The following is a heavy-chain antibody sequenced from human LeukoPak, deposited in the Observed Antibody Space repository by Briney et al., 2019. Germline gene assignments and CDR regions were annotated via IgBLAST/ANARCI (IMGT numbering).Heavy chain of an antibody. CDR2: ISGSGGST. D-gene: IGHD4-11*01. V-gene: IGHV3-23*01. J-gene: IGHJ4*02. CDR3: AKDPNYSNSFDY. Sequence: GGSLRLSCAASGFTFSSYGMNWVRQAPGKGLEWVSAISGSGGSTYYADSVKGRFTISRDNSKNTLYLQMNSLRAEDTAVYYCAKDPNYSNSFDYWGQGTLVTVSS. CDR1: GFTFSSYG.